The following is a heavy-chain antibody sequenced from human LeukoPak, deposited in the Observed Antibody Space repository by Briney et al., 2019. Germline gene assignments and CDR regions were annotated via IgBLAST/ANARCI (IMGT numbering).Heavy chain of an antibody. Sequence: SEPLSLTCAVYGGPFRVYYWRWIPQPPGKGREWIGEINHRGCTNYNPSRKSRVTISLDTSQNQFSLKLSSVTGADTAVYYWERGGTMINKGGFDYWGQGTLVTVSS. CDR1: GGPFRVYY. J-gene: IGHJ4*02. CDR3: ERGGTMINKGGFDY. D-gene: IGHD3-16*01. V-gene: IGHV4-34*01. CDR2: INHRGCT.